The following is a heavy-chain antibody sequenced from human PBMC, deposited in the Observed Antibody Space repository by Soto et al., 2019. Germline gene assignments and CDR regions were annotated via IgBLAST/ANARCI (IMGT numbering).Heavy chain of an antibody. V-gene: IGHV1-69*02. CDR2: IIPILGIA. Sequence: QVQLVQSGAEVKKPGSSVKVSCKASGGTFSSYTISWVRQAPGQGLEWMGRIIPILGIANYAQKFQGRVTITADKSTSPAYLELSSLRSEDTAVYYCARGVRDGYKPSNWFDPWGQGTLVTVSS. CDR1: GGTFSSYT. D-gene: IGHD5-12*01. J-gene: IGHJ5*02. CDR3: ARGVRDGYKPSNWFDP.